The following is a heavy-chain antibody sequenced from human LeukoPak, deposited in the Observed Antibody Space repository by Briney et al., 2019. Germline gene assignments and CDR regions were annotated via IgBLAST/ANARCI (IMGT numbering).Heavy chain of an antibody. J-gene: IGHJ5*02. CDR2: IYYTGRT. V-gene: IGHV4-39*01. D-gene: IGHD2/OR15-2a*01. Sequence: PSETLSLTCTVSGGSISSSSYNWGWIRQPPGKGPEWIGNIYYTGRTYYNPSLKSRVTISVDTSKNQFSLKLSSVTAADTAVYFCARHSRGVTSAYYFWIDPWGQGTLVTVSS. CDR3: ARHSRGVTSAYYFWIDP. CDR1: GGSISSSSYN.